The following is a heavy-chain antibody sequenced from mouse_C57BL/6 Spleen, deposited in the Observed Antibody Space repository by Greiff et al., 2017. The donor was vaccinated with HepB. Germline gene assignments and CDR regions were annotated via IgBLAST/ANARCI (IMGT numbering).Heavy chain of an antibody. V-gene: IGHV1-50*01. Sequence: VQLQQPGAELVKPGASVKLSCKASGYTFTSYWMQWVKQRPGQGLEWIGEIDPSDSYTNYNQKFKGKATLTVDPSSSTAYMQLSSLTSEDSAVYYCARGGWDGYWYFDVWGTGTTVTVSS. J-gene: IGHJ1*03. CDR2: IDPSDSYT. D-gene: IGHD4-1*01. CDR3: ARGGWDGYWYFDV. CDR1: GYTFTSYW.